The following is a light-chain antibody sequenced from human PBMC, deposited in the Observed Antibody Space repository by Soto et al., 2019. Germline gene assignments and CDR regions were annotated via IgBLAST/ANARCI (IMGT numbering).Light chain of an antibody. V-gene: IGKV1D-16*01. Sequence: DVQMTQSPSSLSASVGDRVTITCRASQDINSWLAWYQQKPGTAPKSLIYAASSLQTGVPSRFSGSASGTDFTLTSSLLQPEDSATYCCQQYNIYPLTFGGGTKVEIK. CDR1: QDINSW. CDR2: AAS. J-gene: IGKJ4*01. CDR3: QQYNIYPLT.